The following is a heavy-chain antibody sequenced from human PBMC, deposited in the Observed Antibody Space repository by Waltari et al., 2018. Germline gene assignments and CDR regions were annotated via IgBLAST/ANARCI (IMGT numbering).Heavy chain of an antibody. D-gene: IGHD2-15*01. V-gene: IGHV3-9*01. CDR2: ISWNSGSI. CDR3: ASRLSSHAFDI. J-gene: IGHJ3*02. CDR1: GFTFDDYA. Sequence: EVQLVESGGGLVQPGRSLRLSCAASGFTFDDYAMHWVRQAPGKGLEWVSGISWNSGSIGYADSVKGRFTISRDNAKNSLYLQMNSLRAEDTALYYCASRLSSHAFDIWGQGTMVTVSS.